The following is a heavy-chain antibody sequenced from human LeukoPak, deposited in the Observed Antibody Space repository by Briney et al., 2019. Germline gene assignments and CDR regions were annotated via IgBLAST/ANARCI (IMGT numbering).Heavy chain of an antibody. V-gene: IGHV3-11*06. CDR3: TRGRDGYNWIDY. D-gene: IGHD5-24*01. CDR2: MSRSSSDT. CDR1: GFIFSDYY. J-gene: IGHJ4*02. Sequence: PGGSLRLSCAASGFIFSDYYMTWMRQAPGKGLEWVSYMSRSSSDTKYADSVKGRFTISRDNSKNTLYLQMNSLRAEDTAVYYCTRGRDGYNWIDYWGQGTLVTVSS.